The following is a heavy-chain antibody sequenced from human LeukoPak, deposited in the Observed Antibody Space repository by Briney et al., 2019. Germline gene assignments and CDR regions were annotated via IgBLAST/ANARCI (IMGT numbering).Heavy chain of an antibody. V-gene: IGHV3-23*01. CDR2: ISGSGGST. J-gene: IGHJ4*02. D-gene: IGHD4-23*01. CDR3: ARVTGYGGNPYDY. CDR1: GFTFSSYA. Sequence: GGSLRLSCAASGFTFSSYAMSWVRQAPGKGLEWVSAISGSGGSTYYADSVKGRFTISRDNSKNTLYLQMNSLRAEDMAVYYCARVTGYGGNPYDYWGQGTLVTVSS.